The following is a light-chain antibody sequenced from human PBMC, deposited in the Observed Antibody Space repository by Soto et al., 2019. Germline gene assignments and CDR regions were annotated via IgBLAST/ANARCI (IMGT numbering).Light chain of an antibody. CDR3: QQYYSTVS. V-gene: IGKV4-1*01. J-gene: IGKJ4*01. CDR1: QTVLYSSNNKNY. CDR2: WAS. Sequence: DIVMTQSPDSLAVSLGERATINCKSSQTVLYSSNNKNYLAWYQQKPGQPPKVLIYWASTRESGVPDRVSGSGSGTDFTLTSSSLQAEDVAVYYCQQYYSTVSFGGGTKVEIK.